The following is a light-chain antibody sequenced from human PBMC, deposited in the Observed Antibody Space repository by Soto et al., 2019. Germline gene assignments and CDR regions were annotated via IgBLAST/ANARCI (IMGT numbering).Light chain of an antibody. CDR1: QSVTNS. CDR2: GAS. V-gene: IGKV3-15*01. J-gene: IGKJ4*01. Sequence: EIVLTQSPATLSLSPGERATLSCRASQSVTNSLAWYQQKPGQAPRLLVYGASTRATGTPARFSGSGSGTEFTLTISSLQSEDFAVYYCQQYIRWPLTFGGGTKVDIK. CDR3: QQYIRWPLT.